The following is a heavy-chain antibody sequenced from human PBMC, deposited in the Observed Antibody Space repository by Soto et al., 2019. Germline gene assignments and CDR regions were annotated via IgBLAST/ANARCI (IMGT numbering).Heavy chain of an antibody. V-gene: IGHV4-31*03. Sequence: QVQLQESGPGLVKPSQTLSLTCTVSGGSISINGYYWTWIRQHPGKGLEWLGYIHYRGGTTYNPSLTSRVTISVDTSNHQFSLKLSSVTAADTAMYYCARDRGGYGDYLDWGKGTTVTVCS. CDR3: ARDRGGYGDYLD. D-gene: IGHD4-17*01. J-gene: IGHJ6*04. CDR1: GGSISINGYY. CDR2: IHYRGGT.